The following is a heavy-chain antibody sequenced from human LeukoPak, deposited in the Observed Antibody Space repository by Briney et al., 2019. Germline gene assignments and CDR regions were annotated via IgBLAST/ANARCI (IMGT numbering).Heavy chain of an antibody. CDR1: GFSVRTNY. J-gene: IGHJ5*01. Sequence: GGSLRLSCAASGFSVRTNYMSWVRQTPGKALEWVSTVYSGGRTYYADSVRGRFTISMDNSRNTLFLDMRALRVDDTAIYYCARGAIGDSPDRFDFWGQGTLVTVSS. CDR3: ARGAIGDSPDRFDF. V-gene: IGHV3-53*01. CDR2: VYSGGRT. D-gene: IGHD4-17*01.